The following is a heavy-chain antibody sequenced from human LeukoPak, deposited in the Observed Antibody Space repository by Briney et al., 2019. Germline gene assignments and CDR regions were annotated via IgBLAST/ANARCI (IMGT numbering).Heavy chain of an antibody. V-gene: IGHV3-23*01. J-gene: IGHJ4*02. CDR2: ITGSGGST. CDR1: GFTFSSYA. Sequence: PGGSLRPSCAASGFTFSSYAMNWVRQAPGKGLEWVSVITGSGGSTDYADPVKGRFTISRDNSKNTLYLQMNSLRAEDTAVYYCAKVGLPTSSDWHFDYWGQGTLVTVSS. CDR3: AKVGLPTSSDWHFDY. D-gene: IGHD6-19*01.